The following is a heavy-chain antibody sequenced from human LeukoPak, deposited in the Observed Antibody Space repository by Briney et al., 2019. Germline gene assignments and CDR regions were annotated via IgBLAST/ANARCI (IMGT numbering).Heavy chain of an antibody. Sequence: SETLSLTCTVSGGSISSYYWGWIRQPAGKGLGWIGRIYTSGSTNYNPSLKSRVTMSVDTSKNQFSLKLSSVTAADTAVYYCARDPYYDFWSGYYTGRLDAFDIWGQGTMVTVSS. J-gene: IGHJ3*02. CDR2: IYTSGST. D-gene: IGHD3-3*01. CDR3: ARDPYYDFWSGYYTGRLDAFDI. CDR1: GGSISSYY. V-gene: IGHV4-4*07.